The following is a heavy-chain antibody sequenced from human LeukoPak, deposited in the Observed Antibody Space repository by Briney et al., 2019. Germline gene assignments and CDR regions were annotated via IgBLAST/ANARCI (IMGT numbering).Heavy chain of an antibody. CDR1: GFTFGIYA. Sequence: GGSLRLSCAASGFTFGIYAMSWVRQAPGKGLEWVAGLSDTGSSTYYADSVKGRFTISRDNSKNTLYLQVNSLRAEDTAVYYCAKVFRSSFDWLLSPYYMDVWGKGTTVTISS. V-gene: IGHV3-23*01. CDR2: LSDTGSST. D-gene: IGHD3-9*01. CDR3: AKVFRSSFDWLLSPYYMDV. J-gene: IGHJ6*03.